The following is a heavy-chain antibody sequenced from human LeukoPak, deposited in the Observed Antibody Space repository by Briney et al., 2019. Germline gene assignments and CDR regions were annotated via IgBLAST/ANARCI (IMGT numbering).Heavy chain of an antibody. Sequence: HPGRSLRLSCAASGFTFDDYAMHWVRQAPGKSLEWVSGISWNSGSIGYADSVKGRFTISRDNAKNSLYLQMNSLRAEDTALYYCAKRGVVIRVILVGFHKEAYYFDSWGQGALVTVSS. CDR1: GFTFDDYA. J-gene: IGHJ4*02. D-gene: IGHD3-22*01. V-gene: IGHV3-9*01. CDR3: AKRGVVIRVILVGFHKEAYYFDS. CDR2: ISWNSGSI.